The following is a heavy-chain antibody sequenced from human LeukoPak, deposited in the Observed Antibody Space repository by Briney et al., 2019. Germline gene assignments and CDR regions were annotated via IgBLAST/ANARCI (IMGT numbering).Heavy chain of an antibody. CDR3: ARIRWAGGPWAFDS. D-gene: IGHD1-26*01. V-gene: IGHV3-7*01. Sequence: PGGSLRLSCAASGFTFSSYWMGWVRQAPGKGLEWVANIKQDGGEKYYVDPVKGRFTISRDNAKNSLDLQMNSLRAEDTALYYCARIRWAGGPWAFDSWGQGTLVTVSS. CDR1: GFTFSSYW. J-gene: IGHJ4*02. CDR2: IKQDGGEK.